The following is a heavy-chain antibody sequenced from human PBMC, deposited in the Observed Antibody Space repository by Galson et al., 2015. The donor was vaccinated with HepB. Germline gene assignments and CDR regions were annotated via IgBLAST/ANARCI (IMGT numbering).Heavy chain of an antibody. D-gene: IGHD6-19*01. V-gene: IGHV5-10-1*01. CDR3: ASRGQWLADEGGLDWYFDL. Sequence: QSGAEVTKPGESLRISCKGSGYSFTSYWISWVRQMPGKGLEWMGRIDPSDSYTNYSPSFQGHVTISADKSISTAYLQWSSLKASDTAMHYCASRGQWLADEGGLDWYFDLWGRGTLVTVSS. CDR2: IDPSDSYT. J-gene: IGHJ2*01. CDR1: GYSFTSYW.